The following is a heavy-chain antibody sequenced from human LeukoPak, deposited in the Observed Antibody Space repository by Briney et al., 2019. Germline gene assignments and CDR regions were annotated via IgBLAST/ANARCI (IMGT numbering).Heavy chain of an antibody. Sequence: PSETLSLTCTVSGGSISSYYWSWIRQPAGKGLEWIGRIYTSGSTNYNPSLKSRVTMSVDTSKNQFSLKLSSVTAADTPVYYCATLLRGYSYGTYFDYWGQGTLVTVSS. D-gene: IGHD5-18*01. J-gene: IGHJ4*02. V-gene: IGHV4-4*07. CDR1: GGSISSYY. CDR3: ATLLRGYSYGTYFDY. CDR2: IYTSGST.